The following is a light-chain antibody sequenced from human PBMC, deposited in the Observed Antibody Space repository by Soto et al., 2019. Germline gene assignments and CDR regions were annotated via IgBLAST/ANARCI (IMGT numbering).Light chain of an antibody. CDR2: DAS. Sequence: EIVLTQSPATLSLSPGERATLSCRASQSVSSYLAWYQQKPGQAPRLLIYDASNRATGIPARFSGSGSGTDFTLTISSLQSEDFAVYYCQQYNNWLWTFGQGTKV. V-gene: IGKV3-11*01. CDR3: QQYNNWLWT. CDR1: QSVSSY. J-gene: IGKJ1*01.